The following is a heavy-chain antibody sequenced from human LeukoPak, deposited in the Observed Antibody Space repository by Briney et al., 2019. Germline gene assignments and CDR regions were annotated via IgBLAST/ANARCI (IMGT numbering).Heavy chain of an antibody. Sequence: PGGSLRLSCVASELIFSDFCMTWVRHSRGKGLEWVATIKKDGSEKYYVDSVKGRFTISRDNAENTLYLHMNSLRAEDTAVYYCTRGGRYTSYYWQYWGLGTLVTVPS. CDR1: ELIFSDFC. CDR3: TRGGRYTSYYWQY. J-gene: IGHJ4*02. CDR2: IKKDGSEK. V-gene: IGHV3-7*01. D-gene: IGHD1-26*01.